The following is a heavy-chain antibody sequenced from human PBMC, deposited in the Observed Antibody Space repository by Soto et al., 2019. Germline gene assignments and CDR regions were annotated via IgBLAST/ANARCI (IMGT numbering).Heavy chain of an antibody. CDR3: AIGRSTDY. CDR2: IKEDGSDK. Sequence: DVQLLESGGALVQPGESLRLSCAASGFTFEKYWMTWARQAPGKGLELVANIKEDGSDKTYVDSVKGRFTVSRDNTKDFLFLQMNSLRGEDTAVYYCAIGRSTDYWGQGTLVIVSS. CDR1: GFTFEKYW. J-gene: IGHJ4*02. V-gene: IGHV3-7*01.